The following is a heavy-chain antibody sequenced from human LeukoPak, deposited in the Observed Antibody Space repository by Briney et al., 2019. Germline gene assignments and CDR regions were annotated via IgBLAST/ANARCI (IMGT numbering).Heavy chain of an antibody. D-gene: IGHD2-15*01. J-gene: IGHJ4*02. V-gene: IGHV3-7*03. Sequence: GGSLRLSCVASGFTFSTYWMSWVRQAPGKGLEWVANIKQDGSEKFYVDSVKGRFTISRDNAKNSVFLQMNSLRAEDTAVYYCARDWGSCSGVGCQQRFDYWGQGTLVTVFS. CDR2: IKQDGSEK. CDR1: GFTFSTYW. CDR3: ARDWGSCSGVGCQQRFDY.